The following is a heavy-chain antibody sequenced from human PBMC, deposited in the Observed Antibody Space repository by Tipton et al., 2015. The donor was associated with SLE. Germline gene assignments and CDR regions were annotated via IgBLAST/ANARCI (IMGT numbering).Heavy chain of an antibody. J-gene: IGHJ6*02. CDR1: GASISRHF. Sequence: TLSLTCTVSGASISRHFWSWIRQPAGKGLEWIGRTSTSGNTNYNPSLKSRISMSVDTSKNQFSLNMKSVTAADTAVYYCARETTVRYAYYGVDVWGQGTTVTVSS. V-gene: IGHV4-4*07. D-gene: IGHD4-17*01. CDR3: ARETTVRYAYYGVDV. CDR2: TSTSGNT.